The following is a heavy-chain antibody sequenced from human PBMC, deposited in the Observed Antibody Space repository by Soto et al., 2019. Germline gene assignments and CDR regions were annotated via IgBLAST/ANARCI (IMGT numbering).Heavy chain of an antibody. J-gene: IGHJ3*02. Sequence: QVQLVESGGGLVKPGRSLRLSCAASGFTFSDYYMSWIRQAPGKGLEWVSYISSSSSYTNYADSVKGRFTISRDNAKNSLYLQMNSLRAEDTAVYYCARDADILTGSDAFDIWGQGTMVTVSS. CDR1: GFTFSDYY. V-gene: IGHV3-11*05. D-gene: IGHD3-9*01. CDR2: ISSSSSYT. CDR3: ARDADILTGSDAFDI.